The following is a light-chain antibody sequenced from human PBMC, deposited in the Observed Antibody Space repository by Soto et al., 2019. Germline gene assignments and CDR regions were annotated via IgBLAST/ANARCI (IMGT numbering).Light chain of an antibody. CDR3: QQYISYRA. J-gene: IGKJ1*01. CDR1: QGISSY. Sequence: AILITHSPSSFSASTLYRVTITFRASQGISSYLAWYQQKPGKAPKLLIYAASTLQSGVPSRFSGSGSGTEFTLTINGLQPDDFAIYYCQQYISYRAFGQGTKVDIK. CDR2: AAS. V-gene: IGKV1-8*01.